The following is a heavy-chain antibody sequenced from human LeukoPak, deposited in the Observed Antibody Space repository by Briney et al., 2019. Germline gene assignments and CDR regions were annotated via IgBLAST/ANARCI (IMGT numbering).Heavy chain of an antibody. CDR3: ARDSYDFWSGYYLDY. Sequence: SCKASGYTFTSYYMHWVRQAPGKGLEWVAVISYDGSNKYYADSVKGRFTISRDNSKNTLYLQMNSLRAEDTAVYYCARDSYDFWSGYYLDYWGQGTLVTVSS. CDR2: ISYDGSNK. D-gene: IGHD3-3*01. CDR1: GYTFTSYY. J-gene: IGHJ4*02. V-gene: IGHV3-30-3*01.